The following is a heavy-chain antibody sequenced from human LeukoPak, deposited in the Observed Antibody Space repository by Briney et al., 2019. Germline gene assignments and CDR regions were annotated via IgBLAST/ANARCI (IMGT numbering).Heavy chain of an antibody. V-gene: IGHV3-23*01. CDR2: IGNSGGSI. J-gene: IGHJ6*03. CDR3: AKSWGSTRPYYNYMDV. D-gene: IGHD1-26*01. Sequence: GGSLRLSCAASGFTFDDYAMSWVRQAPGKGLEWVSIIGNSGGSIYYAESVKGRFTISRDNSKNTLSLQMNSLRAKDTAVYYCAKSWGSTRPYYNYMDVWGKGTAVKVSS. CDR1: GFTFDDYA.